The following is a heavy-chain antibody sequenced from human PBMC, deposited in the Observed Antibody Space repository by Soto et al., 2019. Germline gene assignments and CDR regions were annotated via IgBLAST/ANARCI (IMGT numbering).Heavy chain of an antibody. CDR2: ISAYDGNT. D-gene: IGHD2-8*01. J-gene: IGHJ4*02. CDR1: GYTFTSYG. CDR3: ARGHTYGGFYPYFDY. Sequence: ASVKVSCKASGYTFTSYGISWVRQAPGQGLEWMGWISAYDGNTNYAQKLQGRVTMTTDTSTSTAYMELRSLRSDDTAVYYCARGHTYGGFYPYFDYWGQGTLVTVSS. V-gene: IGHV1-18*01.